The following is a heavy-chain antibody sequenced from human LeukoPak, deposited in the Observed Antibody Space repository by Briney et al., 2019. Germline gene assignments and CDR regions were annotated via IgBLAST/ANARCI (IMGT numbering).Heavy chain of an antibody. J-gene: IGHJ5*02. D-gene: IGHD5-12*01. CDR3: ARVGFSGYESWFDP. CDR2: INWNGGST. Sequence: RAGGSLRLSCAASGFTFDDYGMKWVRQAPGKGLEWVSGINWNGGSTGYADSVKGRFTISRDNAKNSLYLQMKSLRAEDTALYHCARVGFSGYESWFDPWGQGTLVTVSS. CDR1: GFTFDDYG. V-gene: IGHV3-20*01.